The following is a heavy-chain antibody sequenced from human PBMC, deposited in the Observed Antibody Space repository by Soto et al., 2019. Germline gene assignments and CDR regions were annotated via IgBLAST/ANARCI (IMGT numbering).Heavy chain of an antibody. J-gene: IGHJ4*02. D-gene: IGHD6-19*01. V-gene: IGHV3-23*01. CDR1: GFAFSSCA. Sequence: GGSLRLSCAASGFAFSSCAMSWVRQAPGEGLEWVSAITGSGAKTNYADTVKGRFTISRDSSKNTLYLQMNSLRADDLAVYYCAKSPGPVAGRLDSWGQGTLVTVSS. CDR2: ITGSGAKT. CDR3: AKSPGPVAGRLDS.